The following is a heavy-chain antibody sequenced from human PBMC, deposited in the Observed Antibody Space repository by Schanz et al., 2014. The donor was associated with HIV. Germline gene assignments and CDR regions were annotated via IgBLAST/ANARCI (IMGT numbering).Heavy chain of an antibody. CDR1: GFNFDDYV. V-gene: IGHV3-66*01. CDR3: ARRSSDGGYYDN. CDR2: IDHTGNT. Sequence: EVRLVESGGGLVQPGRSLRLSCAASGFNFDDYVMYWVRQAPGKGLEWVSLIDHTGNTYYADSVKGRFTISRDNAKNTLYLQMNSLRDEDTAVYYCARRSSDGGYYDNWGQGTLVTVSS. J-gene: IGHJ4*02. D-gene: IGHD2-15*01.